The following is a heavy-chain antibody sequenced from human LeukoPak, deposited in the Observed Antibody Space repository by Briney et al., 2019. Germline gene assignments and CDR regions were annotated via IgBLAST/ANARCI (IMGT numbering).Heavy chain of an antibody. CDR3: AKDLGAYSSSW. J-gene: IGHJ4*02. D-gene: IGHD6-13*01. CDR2: IYSGGST. Sequence: PGGSLRLSCAASGFTVSSNYMSWVRQAPGKGLEWVSVIYSGGSTYYADSVKGRFTISRDNSKNTLYLQMNSLRAEDTAVYYCAKDLGAYSSSWWGQGTLVTVSS. CDR1: GFTVSSNY. V-gene: IGHV3-53*01.